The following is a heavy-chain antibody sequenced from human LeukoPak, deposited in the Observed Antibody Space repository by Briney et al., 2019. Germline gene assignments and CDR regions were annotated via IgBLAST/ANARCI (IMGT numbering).Heavy chain of an antibody. CDR2: IYFSGNT. D-gene: IGHD5-24*01. J-gene: IGHJ4*02. CDR1: GGSISTYY. Sequence: SETLSLTCTVSGGSISTYYWSWIRQPPGKGLEWIGHIYFSGNTNYNPSLESRVTMSVDTSKNQFSLKLSSVTAADTAVYYCARGAEILDYFDYWGQGTLVTVSS. CDR3: ARGAEILDYFDY. V-gene: IGHV4-59*12.